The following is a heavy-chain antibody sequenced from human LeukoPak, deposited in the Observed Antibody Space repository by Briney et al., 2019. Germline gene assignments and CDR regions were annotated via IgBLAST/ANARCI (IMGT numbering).Heavy chain of an antibody. V-gene: IGHV3-30*18. CDR1: GFTFNNYG. J-gene: IGHJ2*01. CDR3: AKTAKQWELVLSWYFDF. Sequence: PGGSLRLSCAASGFTFNNYGMLWVRQAPGKGLEWVAVTSYDGSDKHHADPVKGRFTIARDNSKNTLYLQMNSLRTEDTAVYYCAKTAKQWELVLSWYFDFWGRGTLVTVSS. D-gene: IGHD1-26*01. CDR2: TSYDGSDK.